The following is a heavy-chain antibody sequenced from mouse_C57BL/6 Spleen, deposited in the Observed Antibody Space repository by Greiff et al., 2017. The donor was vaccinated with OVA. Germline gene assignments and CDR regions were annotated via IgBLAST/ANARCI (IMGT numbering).Heavy chain of an antibody. CDR1: GFTFSSYA. V-gene: IGHV5-9-1*02. CDR2: ISSGGDYI. CDR3: TRDGDGSFAY. J-gene: IGHJ3*01. D-gene: IGHD2-3*01. Sequence: DVHLVESGEGLVKPGGSLKLSCAASGFTFSSYAMSWVRQTPEKRLEWVAYISSGGDYIYYADTVKGRFTISRDNARNTLYLQMSSLKSEDTAMYYCTRDGDGSFAYWGQGTLVTVSA.